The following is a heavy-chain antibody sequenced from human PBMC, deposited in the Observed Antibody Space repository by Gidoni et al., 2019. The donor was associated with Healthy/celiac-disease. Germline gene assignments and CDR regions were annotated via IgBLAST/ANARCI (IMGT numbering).Heavy chain of an antibody. CDR3: ANESPLSGSPN. D-gene: IGHD1-26*01. CDR2: ISYDGSNK. CDR1: GFTFSSYG. J-gene: IGHJ4*02. V-gene: IGHV3-30*18. Sequence: QVQLVESGGGVVQPGRSLRLSCSASGFTFSSYGMPWVRQAPGKGLEWVAVISYDGSNKYYADSVKGRFTISRDNSKNTLYLQMNSLRAEDTAVYYCANESPLSGSPNWGQGTLVTVSS.